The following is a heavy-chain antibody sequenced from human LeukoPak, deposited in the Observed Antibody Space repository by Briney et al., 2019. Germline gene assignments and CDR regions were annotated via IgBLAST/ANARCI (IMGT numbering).Heavy chain of an antibody. Sequence: SETLSLTCTVSGYSISSGYYWGWIRQPPGKGLEWIGRIYISGSTNYNPSLKSRVTISVDTSKNHFSLKLSSVTAADTAVYYCAREREGPYGYLDYWGQGTLVTVSS. J-gene: IGHJ4*02. CDR3: AREREGPYGYLDY. CDR2: IYISGST. D-gene: IGHD4-17*01. V-gene: IGHV4-38-2*02. CDR1: GYSISSGYY.